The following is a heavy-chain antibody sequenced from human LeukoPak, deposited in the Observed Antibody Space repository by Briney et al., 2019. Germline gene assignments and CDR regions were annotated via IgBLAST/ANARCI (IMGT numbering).Heavy chain of an antibody. CDR2: IYHSGST. D-gene: IGHD3-10*01. CDR1: GGSISSSNW. Sequence: SETLSLTCAVSGGSISSSNWWSWVRQPPGKGLEWIGEIYHSGSTNYNPSLKSRVTISVDKSKNQFSLKLSSVTAADTAVYYCARAIVPMVRGVIIPYYYYGVDVWGKGTTVTVSS. J-gene: IGHJ6*04. V-gene: IGHV4-4*02. CDR3: ARAIVPMVRGVIIPYYYYGVDV.